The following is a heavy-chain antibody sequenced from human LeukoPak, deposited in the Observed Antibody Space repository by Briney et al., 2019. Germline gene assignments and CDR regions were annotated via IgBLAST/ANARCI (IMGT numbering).Heavy chain of an antibody. J-gene: IGHJ5*02. CDR1: GGSISSSSYY. CDR2: IYYSGST. V-gene: IGHV4-39*01. D-gene: IGHD4-17*01. Sequence: PSETLSLTCNVSGGSISSSSYYWGWIRQPPGKGLEWIGSIYYSGSTYYNPPLKSRVTISVDTSKNQFSLKLSSVTAADTAVYYCARLLYDGDYLWGQGTLVTVSS. CDR3: ARLLYDGDYL.